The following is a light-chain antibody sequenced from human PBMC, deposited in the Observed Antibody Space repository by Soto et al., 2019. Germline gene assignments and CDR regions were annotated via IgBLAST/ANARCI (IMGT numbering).Light chain of an antibody. J-gene: IGLJ1*01. V-gene: IGLV1-47*02. CDR2: SND. Sequence: SVLTQPPSASGTPGQTVTISCSGSSFNIGFNYVYWYQQLPGMAPKLLIHSNDERPSGVPDRFSGSKSGTSASLAISGLRSEDEAEYYCAAWDDSLSGGVFGTGTKVTVL. CDR1: SFNIGFNY. CDR3: AAWDDSLSGGV.